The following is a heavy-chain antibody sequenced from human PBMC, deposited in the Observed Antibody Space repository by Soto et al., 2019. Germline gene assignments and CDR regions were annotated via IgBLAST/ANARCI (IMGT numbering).Heavy chain of an antibody. D-gene: IGHD5-12*01. CDR3: ARVKRGPNWFDP. CDR2: ISAYNGDT. CDR1: GYTFTNYG. J-gene: IGHJ5*02. V-gene: IGHV1-18*01. Sequence: ASVKVSCKASGYTFTNYGITWVRQAPGQGLEWMGWISAYNGDTHYTQRLQGRVTMTTDTSTSTAYMELSSLRSEDTAVYYCARVKRGPNWFDPWGQGTLVTVS.